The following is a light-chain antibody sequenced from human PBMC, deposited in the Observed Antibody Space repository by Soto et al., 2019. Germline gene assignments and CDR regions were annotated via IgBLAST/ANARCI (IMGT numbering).Light chain of an antibody. J-gene: IGLJ3*02. V-gene: IGLV2-14*01. CDR2: EVS. Sequence: QSALTQPASVSRSPGQSITISCTGTSSDVGGYNYVSWYQQHPGKAPKLMIYEVSNRPSGVSNRFSGSKSGNTASLTISGLQAEDEADYYCSSYTSSSWVFGGGTKVTVL. CDR1: SSDVGGYNY. CDR3: SSYTSSSWV.